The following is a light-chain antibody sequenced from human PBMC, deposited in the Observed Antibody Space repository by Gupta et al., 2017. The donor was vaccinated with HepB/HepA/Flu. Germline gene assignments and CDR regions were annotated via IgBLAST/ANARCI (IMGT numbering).Light chain of an antibody. Sequence: EIVLTHSPATLSLSPGERATLSCRASQSVSSYLAWYQQKPGQAPSLLIYDASNRATGIPARFSGSGSGTDFTLTISSLEPEDFAVYYCQQRSNWPITFGQGTLLEIK. CDR1: QSVSSY. CDR3: QQRSNWPIT. J-gene: IGKJ5*01. CDR2: DAS. V-gene: IGKV3-11*01.